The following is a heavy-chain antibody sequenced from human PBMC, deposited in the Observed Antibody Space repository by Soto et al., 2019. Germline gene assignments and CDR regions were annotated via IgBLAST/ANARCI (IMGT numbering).Heavy chain of an antibody. Sequence: QVQLVQSGAEVKKPGSSVNVSCKASGGTFNNHLISWVRQAPGQGLEWVGTIIPLFGTLNYAQRFQGRVTLAXAXSXXTAYMELSSLRSDDTAVYYCASGSLYGSGSYPVDYWGQGTLVTVSS. V-gene: IGHV1-69*08. CDR3: ASGSLYGSGSYPVDY. CDR2: IIPLFGTL. J-gene: IGHJ4*01. CDR1: GGTFNNHL. D-gene: IGHD3-10*01.